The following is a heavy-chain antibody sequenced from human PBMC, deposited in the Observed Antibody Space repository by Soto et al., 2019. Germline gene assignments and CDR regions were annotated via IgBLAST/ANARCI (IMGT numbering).Heavy chain of an antibody. J-gene: IGHJ5*02. CDR2: ISAYNGNT. CDR1: GYTFTSYG. CDR3: ARVPNLVFLGSAP. D-gene: IGHD2-21*02. V-gene: IGHV1-18*01. Sequence: QVQLVQSGAEVKKPGASVKVSCKASGYTFTSYGISWVRQAPGQGLEWMGWISAYNGNTNYAQKLQGRVTMTTDTATGTPEREGRRVISEDAPVYYWARVPNLVFLGSAPGAKGPRVTVPS.